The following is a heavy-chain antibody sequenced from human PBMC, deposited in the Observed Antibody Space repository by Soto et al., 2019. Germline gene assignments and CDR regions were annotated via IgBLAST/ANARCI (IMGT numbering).Heavy chain of an antibody. CDR2: ISYDGSNK. J-gene: IGHJ4*02. V-gene: IGHV3-30*18. CDR1: GFTFSSYG. Sequence: PGGSLRLSCAASGFTFSSYGMHWVRQAPGKGLEWVAVISYDGSNKYYADSVKGRFTISRDNSKNTLYLQMNSLRAEDTAVYYCAKDAVVVVPAAIWDSSGELDYWGQGTLVTVSS. CDR3: AKDAVVVVPAAIWDSSGELDY. D-gene: IGHD2-2*01.